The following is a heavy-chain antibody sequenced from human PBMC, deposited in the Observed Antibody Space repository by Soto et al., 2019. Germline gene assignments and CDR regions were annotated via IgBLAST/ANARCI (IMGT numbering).Heavy chain of an antibody. V-gene: IGHV3-30-3*01. CDR2: ISYDGSNK. CDR1: GFTFSSYA. CDR3: ARDYYRFKSGNGFSMDV. D-gene: IGHD5-12*01. J-gene: IGHJ6*02. Sequence: QVQLVESGGGVVQPGRSLRLSCAASGFTFSSYAMHWVRQAPGKGLEWVAVISYDGSNKYYADSVKGRFTISRDNSKNTRYLQMNRLRAEATAVYYCARDYYRFKSGNGFSMDVWGQGTTVTVSS.